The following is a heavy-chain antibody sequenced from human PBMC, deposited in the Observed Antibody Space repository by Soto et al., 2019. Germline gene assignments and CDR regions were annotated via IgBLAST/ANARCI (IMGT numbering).Heavy chain of an antibody. CDR3: ARADYYGSSGYHLDY. Sequence: QVQVAQSGAEVKKPGASVKVSCKASGYTFTNFYIHWVRQAPGQGLEWMGIINPSGGSTTYAQKLVGRVTMTRDTSTSTVYMELSSLRSEDTAVYYCARADYYGSSGYHLDYWGQGTLVTVSS. V-gene: IGHV1-46*04. J-gene: IGHJ4*02. D-gene: IGHD3-22*01. CDR2: INPSGGST. CDR1: GYTFTNFY.